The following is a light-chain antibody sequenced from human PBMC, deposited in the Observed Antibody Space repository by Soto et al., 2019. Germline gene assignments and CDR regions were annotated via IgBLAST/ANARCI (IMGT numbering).Light chain of an antibody. CDR1: SSDIGRYDY. CDR2: DVN. CDR3: SSYTSSTTDV. J-gene: IGLJ1*01. V-gene: IGLV2-14*01. Sequence: QSALTQPASVSGSPGQSITISCTGTSSDIGRYDYVSWYQQYPDKAPKLMIFDVNNRPSGVSNRFSGSKSGNTASLTISGLQAEDEADYYCSSYTSSTTDVFGAGTKVTVL.